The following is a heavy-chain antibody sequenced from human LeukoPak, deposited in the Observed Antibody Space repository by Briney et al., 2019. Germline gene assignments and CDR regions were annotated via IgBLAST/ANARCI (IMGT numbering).Heavy chain of an antibody. D-gene: IGHD6-19*01. V-gene: IGHV1-2*02. Sequence: ASVKVSCKASGYTFTGYYIHWVRQAPGQGLEWVGWINPSSGGAKYAQKFQDRVTMTRDTSISTAYMGLSRLRSDDTAVYYCAKGRVVAGSKSLTYHWLDPWGQGTLVTVSS. CDR3: AKGRVVAGSKSLTYHWLDP. CDR1: GYTFTGYY. J-gene: IGHJ5*02. CDR2: INPSSGGA.